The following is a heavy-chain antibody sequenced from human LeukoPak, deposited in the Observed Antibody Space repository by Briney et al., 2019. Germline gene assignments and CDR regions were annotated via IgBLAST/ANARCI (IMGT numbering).Heavy chain of an antibody. Sequence: GGSLRLSCAASGFTFSTYIMNWVRQAPGKGLEWVSSISSSSTYMYYADSVKGRFTISRDNAKNSLYLQMNSLRAEDTAVYYCARTYCSSTNCYAFDYWGQGTLVTVSS. CDR3: ARTYCSSTNCYAFDY. CDR2: ISSSSTYM. CDR1: GFTFSTYI. J-gene: IGHJ4*02. D-gene: IGHD2-2*01. V-gene: IGHV3-21*01.